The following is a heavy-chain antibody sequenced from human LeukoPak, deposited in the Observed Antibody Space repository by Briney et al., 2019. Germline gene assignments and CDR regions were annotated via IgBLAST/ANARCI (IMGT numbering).Heavy chain of an antibody. CDR2: IYYSGST. V-gene: IGHV4-59*01. D-gene: IGHD2-8*01. J-gene: IGHJ4*02. CDR1: GGSISSYY. Sequence: SETLSLTCTVSGGSISSYYWSWIRQPPGKGLEWIGYIYYSGSTNYNPSLKSRVTISVDTSKNQFSLKLSSATAADTAVYYCARGYCTNGVCYIGPFDYWGQGTLVTVSS. CDR3: ARGYCTNGVCYIGPFDY.